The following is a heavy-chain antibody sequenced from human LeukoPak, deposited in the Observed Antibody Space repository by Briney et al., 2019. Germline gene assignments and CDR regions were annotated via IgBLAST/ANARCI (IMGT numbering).Heavy chain of an antibody. V-gene: IGHV6-1*01. Sequence: SQTLSLTCAISGDSVSSNSAAWNWIRQSPSRGPEWLGRTYYRSKWYNDYALSVKSRITINPDTSKNQFSLQLNSVTPEDTAVYYCARDTAPDYYDSSGYQVGFDYWGQGTLVTVSS. CDR1: GDSVSSNSAA. CDR3: ARDTAPDYYDSSGYQVGFDY. CDR2: TYYRSKWYN. J-gene: IGHJ4*02. D-gene: IGHD3-22*01.